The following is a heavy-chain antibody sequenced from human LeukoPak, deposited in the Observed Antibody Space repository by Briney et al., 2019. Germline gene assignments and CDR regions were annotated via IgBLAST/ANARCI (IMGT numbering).Heavy chain of an antibody. CDR2: INPNSGGT. Sequence: ASVKVSCKASGYTFTGYYIHCVRQAPGQGLEWMGWINPNSGGTNYAQKFQGRVTMTRDTSISTAYMELSRLRSDDTAMYYCARGMLTAATAFDYWGQGTLVTVSS. J-gene: IGHJ4*02. CDR3: ARGMLTAATAFDY. D-gene: IGHD3-10*01. V-gene: IGHV1-2*02. CDR1: GYTFTGYY.